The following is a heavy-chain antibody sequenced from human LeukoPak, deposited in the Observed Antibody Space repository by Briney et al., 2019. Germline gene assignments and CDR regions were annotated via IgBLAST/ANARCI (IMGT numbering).Heavy chain of an antibody. CDR3: ATVVYCATTTCPGYPHYYYFMDV. CDR2: MNPNSGNT. Sequence: GASVKVSCKASGYTFTSYDINWVRQATGQGLEWMGWMNPNSGNTGYAQKFQGRVTITRNTSISTAYMELSSLSADDTAVYYCATVVYCATTTCPGYPHYYYFMDVWGKGTTVTVSS. D-gene: IGHD2-21*01. V-gene: IGHV1-8*03. J-gene: IGHJ6*03. CDR1: GYTFTSYD.